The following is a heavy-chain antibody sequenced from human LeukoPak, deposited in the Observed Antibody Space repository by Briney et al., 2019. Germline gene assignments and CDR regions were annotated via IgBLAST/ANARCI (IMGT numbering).Heavy chain of an antibody. D-gene: IGHD6-6*01. V-gene: IGHV3-30*02. CDR2: IRYDGSNK. CDR3: ARAGDSSSMGVTAFDI. CDR1: GFTFSSYD. Sequence: GGSLRLSCAASGFTFSSYDMHWVRQAPGKGLEWVAFIRYDGSNKYYADSVKGRFTISRDNAKNSLYLQMNSLRAEDTAVYYCARAGDSSSMGVTAFDIWGQGTMVTVSS. J-gene: IGHJ3*02.